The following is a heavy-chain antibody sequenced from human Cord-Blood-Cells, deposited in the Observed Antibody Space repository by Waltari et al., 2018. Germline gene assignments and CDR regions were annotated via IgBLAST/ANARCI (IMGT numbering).Heavy chain of an antibody. CDR3: ARGYCSSTSCYTRRGNYFDY. Sequence: QVQLQQWGAGLLKPSETLSLTCAVYGGSFSGYYWSWIRQPPGKGLEWIGEIKHRGSTIYHPSLKSRVTISVDPSNNQFSLKLSSVTAADTAVYYCARGYCSSTSCYTRRGNYFDYWGQGTLVTISS. CDR2: IKHRGST. V-gene: IGHV4-34*01. CDR1: GGSFSGYY. D-gene: IGHD2-2*02. J-gene: IGHJ4*02.